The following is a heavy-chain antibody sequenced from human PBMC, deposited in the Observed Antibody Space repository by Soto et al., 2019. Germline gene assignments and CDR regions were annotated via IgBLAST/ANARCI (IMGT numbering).Heavy chain of an antibody. CDR1: GDSIGGVGY. V-gene: IGHV4-31*03. CDR3: ARSGVTGIVIPSHWFDP. D-gene: IGHD2-21*02. Sequence: SETLSLTCTVSGDSIGGVGYWSWIRQFPGRGLEWIGCISSSGSTYYNPALNNRISLSLDASQNQFSLKLLSVTAADTAIYYCARSGVTGIVIPSHWFDPWGQGTLVTVSS. J-gene: IGHJ5*02. CDR2: ISSSGST.